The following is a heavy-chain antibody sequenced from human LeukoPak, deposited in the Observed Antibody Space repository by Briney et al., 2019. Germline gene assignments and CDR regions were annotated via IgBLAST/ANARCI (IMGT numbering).Heavy chain of an antibody. CDR3: ARDLVRDGYNFGFGS. CDR1: GFTFSSYS. V-gene: IGHV3-21*01. J-gene: IGHJ4*02. D-gene: IGHD5-24*01. CDR2: ISSGSTYI. Sequence: GGSLRLSCAASGFTFSSYSMNWVRQAPGKGLEWVSSISSGSTYIYYADSVKGRFSISRDNAKNSLYLQMNSLRAEDTAVYYCARDLVRDGYNFGFGSWGQGTLVTVSS.